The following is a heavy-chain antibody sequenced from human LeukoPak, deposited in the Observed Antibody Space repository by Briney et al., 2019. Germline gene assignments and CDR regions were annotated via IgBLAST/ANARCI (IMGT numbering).Heavy chain of an antibody. V-gene: IGHV4-59*01. Sequence: SSETVSLTCTVSGGSISSYYWSWIRQPPGKGLEWIGYIYYSGSTNYNPSLKSRVTISVDTSKNQFSLKLSSVTAADTAVYYCARDHRIAVAGTGGFDYWGQGTLVTVSS. CDR1: GGSISSYY. D-gene: IGHD6-19*01. CDR2: IYYSGST. CDR3: ARDHRIAVAGTGGFDY. J-gene: IGHJ4*02.